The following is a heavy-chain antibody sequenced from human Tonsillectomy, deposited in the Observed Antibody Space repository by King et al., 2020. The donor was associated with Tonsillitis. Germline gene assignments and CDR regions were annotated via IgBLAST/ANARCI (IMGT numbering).Heavy chain of an antibody. V-gene: IGHV3-9*01. J-gene: IGHJ6*02. CDR2: ISWNSGSI. D-gene: IGHD3-22*01. CDR3: AKHIRGWLNPYSYYYGMDG. Sequence: VQLVESGGGLVQPGRSLRLSCAASGFTFDDYAMHWVRQATGKGLEWVSGISWNSGSIGYAGSVKGRFTISRDNAKHSLYLQMNTLRAEDTALYYCAKHIRGWLNPYSYYYGMDGRGQGTPVTVSS. CDR1: GFTFDDYA.